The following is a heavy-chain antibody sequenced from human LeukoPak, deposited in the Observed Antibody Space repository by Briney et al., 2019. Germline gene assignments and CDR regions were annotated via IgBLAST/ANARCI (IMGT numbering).Heavy chain of an antibody. CDR3: AKDQGSYGPDY. J-gene: IGHJ4*02. Sequence: GGSLRLSCAASGFTFSSYGMHWVRHAPGKGLEWVAVISYDGSNKYYADSVKGRFTISRDNSKNTLYLQMNSLRAEDTAVYYCAKDQGSYGPDYWGQGTLVTVSS. D-gene: IGHD5-18*01. V-gene: IGHV3-30*18. CDR2: ISYDGSNK. CDR1: GFTFSSYG.